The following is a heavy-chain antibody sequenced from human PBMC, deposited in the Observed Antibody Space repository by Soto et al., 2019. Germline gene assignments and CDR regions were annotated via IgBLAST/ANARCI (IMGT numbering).Heavy chain of an antibody. J-gene: IGHJ5*02. CDR1: GGSISSSSYY. CDR2: IYYSGST. D-gene: IGHD2-2*01. V-gene: IGHV4-39*01. CDR3: AMHDLRYCSSTSCYFVGGFDP. Sequence: PSETLSLTCTVSGGSISSSSYYWGWIRQPPGKGLEWIGSIYYSGSTYYNPSLKSRVTISVDTSKNQFSLKLSSVTAADTAVYYCAMHDLRYCSSTSCYFVGGFDPWGQGTLVTVSS.